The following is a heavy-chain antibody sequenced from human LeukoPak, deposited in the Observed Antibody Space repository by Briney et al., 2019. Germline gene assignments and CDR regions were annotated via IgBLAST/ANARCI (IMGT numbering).Heavy chain of an antibody. CDR1: GFTFSSYS. D-gene: IGHD1-26*01. J-gene: IGHJ6*02. CDR2: ISSSSSYI. CDR3: ARWARSGSYYYYYYGMDV. Sequence: GGSLRLSCAASGFTFSSYSMNWVRQAPGKGLEWVSSISSSSSYIYYADSVKGRFTISRDNAKNSLYLQMNSLRAEDTAVYYCARWARSGSYYYYYYGMDVWGQGTTVTVSS. V-gene: IGHV3-21*01.